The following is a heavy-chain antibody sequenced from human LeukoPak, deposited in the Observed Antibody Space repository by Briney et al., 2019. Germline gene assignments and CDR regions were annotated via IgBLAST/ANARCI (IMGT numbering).Heavy chain of an antibody. CDR2: MYGSGTTT. CDR3: ARHGAPQYVYDSSGYYFYWFDP. D-gene: IGHD3-22*01. Sequence: PSETLSLTCNVSGGSMKNYYWTWIRQSAGKGLEWIGRMYGSGTTTNQNPSLEGRVTMSVDTSKNQFSLDLSSVTAADTAVYYCARHGAPQYVYDSSGYYFYWFDPWGQGTLVTVSS. CDR1: GGSMKNYY. J-gene: IGHJ5*02. V-gene: IGHV4-4*07.